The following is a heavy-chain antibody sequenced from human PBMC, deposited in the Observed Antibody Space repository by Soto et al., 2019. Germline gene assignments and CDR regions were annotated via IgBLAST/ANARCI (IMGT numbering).Heavy chain of an antibody. Sequence: EVQLVESGGGLVQPGGSLRLSCAASGFTFSSYEMNWVRQAPGKGLEWVSYISSSGSTIYYADSVKGRFTISRENAKNSLYLQMNSLRAEDTAVYYCARDRWRFLEWYLGYYYGMDVWGQGTTVPVSS. D-gene: IGHD3-3*01. J-gene: IGHJ6*02. CDR3: ARDRWRFLEWYLGYYYGMDV. CDR1: GFTFSSYE. CDR2: ISSSGSTI. V-gene: IGHV3-48*03.